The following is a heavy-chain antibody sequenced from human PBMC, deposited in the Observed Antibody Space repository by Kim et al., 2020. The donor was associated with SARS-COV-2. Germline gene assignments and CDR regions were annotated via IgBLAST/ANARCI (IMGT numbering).Heavy chain of an antibody. Sequence: ASVKVSCKASGYTFTSYGISWVRQAPGQGLEWMGWISAYNGNTNYAQKLQGRVTMTTDTSTSTAYMELRSLRSDDTAVYYCARDCETYYDILTGYCPDAFDIWGQGTMVTVSS. V-gene: IGHV1-18*04. D-gene: IGHD3-9*01. CDR3: ARDCETYYDILTGYCPDAFDI. CDR1: GYTFTSYG. J-gene: IGHJ3*02. CDR2: ISAYNGNT.